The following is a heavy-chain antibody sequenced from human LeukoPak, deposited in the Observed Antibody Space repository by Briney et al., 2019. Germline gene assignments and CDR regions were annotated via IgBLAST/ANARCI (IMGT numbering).Heavy chain of an antibody. J-gene: IGHJ4*02. CDR3: ARVVWSGYYRYFDY. CDR2: IYYSGST. D-gene: IGHD3-3*01. Sequence: SETLSLTCTVSGGSISSYYWSWIRQPPGKGLEWIGYIYYSGSTNYNPSLKSRATISVDTSKNQFSLKLSSVTAADTAVYYCARVVWSGYYRYFDYWGQGTLVTVSS. V-gene: IGHV4-59*01. CDR1: GGSISSYY.